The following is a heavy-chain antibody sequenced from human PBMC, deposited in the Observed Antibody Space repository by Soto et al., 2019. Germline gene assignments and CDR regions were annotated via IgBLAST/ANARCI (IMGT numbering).Heavy chain of an antibody. CDR1: GYTFNAYG. D-gene: IGHD2-2*01. J-gene: IGHJ3*02. V-gene: IGHV1-18*01. CDR2: ISAYDGAT. CDR3: ARARQYQLLAAFDI. Sequence: QVQLVQSGAEVKKPGASLKVSCKSSGYTFNAYGFSWMRQAPGQGLEWMGWISAYDGATHYAQNLQGRVTMTTDTSTSTVYMELRSLGSDDTAMYYCARARQYQLLAAFDIWCQGTMVTVSS.